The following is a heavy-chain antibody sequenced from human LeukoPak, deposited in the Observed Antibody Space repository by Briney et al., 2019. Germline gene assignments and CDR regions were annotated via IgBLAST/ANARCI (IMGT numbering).Heavy chain of an antibody. CDR1: GGSVSSGSYY. V-gene: IGHV4-61*01. J-gene: IGHJ4*02. D-gene: IGHD3-22*01. Sequence: SETLSITCTVSGGSVSSGSYYWSWIRQPPGKGLEWLGYIYYSGSTNYNPSLKSRVTISVDTSKNQFSLKLSSVTAADTAVYYCARGKPYYYDSSGYSDWGQGTLVTVSS. CDR3: ARGKPYYYDSSGYSD. CDR2: IYYSGST.